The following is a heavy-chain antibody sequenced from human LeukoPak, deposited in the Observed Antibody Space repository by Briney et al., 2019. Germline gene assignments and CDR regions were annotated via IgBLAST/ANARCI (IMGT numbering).Heavy chain of an antibody. V-gene: IGHV1-2*02. Sequence: ASVKVSCKASGYTFTGYYMHWVRRAPGQGLEWMGWINPNSGGTNYAQKFQGRVTMTRDTSISTAYMELSRLRSDDTAVYYCARDFEGSDSSGYYYWGQGTLVTVSS. J-gene: IGHJ4*02. CDR3: ARDFEGSDSSGYYY. CDR1: GYTFTGYY. CDR2: INPNSGGT. D-gene: IGHD3-22*01.